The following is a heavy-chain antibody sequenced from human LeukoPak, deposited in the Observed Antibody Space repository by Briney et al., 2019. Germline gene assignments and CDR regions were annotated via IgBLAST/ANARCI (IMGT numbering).Heavy chain of an antibody. CDR2: ISGSGGST. Sequence: GGSLRLSCAASGFTFSSYAMSWVRQAPGKGLEWVSAISGSGGSTYYADSVKGRFTISRDNSKNTLYLQMNSLRAEDTAVYYCARGGGPEHYYYYYMDVWGKGTTVTVSS. J-gene: IGHJ6*03. D-gene: IGHD1-14*01. CDR1: GFTFSSYA. V-gene: IGHV3-23*01. CDR3: ARGGGPEHYYYYYMDV.